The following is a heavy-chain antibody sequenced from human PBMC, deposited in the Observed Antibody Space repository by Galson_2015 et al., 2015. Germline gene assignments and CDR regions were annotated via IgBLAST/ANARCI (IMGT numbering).Heavy chain of an antibody. Sequence: SVKVSCKVSGYTLTELSMHWVRQAPGKGLEWMGGFDPEDGETIYAQKFQGRVTMTEDTSTDTAYMELSSLRSEDTAVYYCATGCSGDIVVVPAATRPLDYWGQGTLVTVSS. J-gene: IGHJ4*02. CDR1: GYTLTELS. CDR2: FDPEDGET. D-gene: IGHD2-2*01. V-gene: IGHV1-24*01. CDR3: ATGCSGDIVVVPAATRPLDY.